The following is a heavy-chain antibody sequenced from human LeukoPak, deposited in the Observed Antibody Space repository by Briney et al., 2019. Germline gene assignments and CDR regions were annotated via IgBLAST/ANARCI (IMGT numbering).Heavy chain of an antibody. CDR1: GFTFSSYS. D-gene: IGHD3-10*01. V-gene: IGHV3-21*01. CDR3: ARDSDILTGWGEYYYGSGSYSVDY. CDR2: ISSSSSYI. J-gene: IGHJ4*02. Sequence: PGGSLRLSCAASGFTFSSYSMNWVRQAPGKGLEWVSSISSSSSYIYYADSVKGRFTISRDNAKNSLYLQMNSLRAEDTAVYYCARDSDILTGWGEYYYGSGSYSVDYWGQGTLVTVSS.